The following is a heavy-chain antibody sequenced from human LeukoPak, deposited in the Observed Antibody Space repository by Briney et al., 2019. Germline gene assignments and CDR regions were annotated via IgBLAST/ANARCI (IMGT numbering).Heavy chain of an antibody. V-gene: IGHV4-4*07. CDR1: GGSISSYY. Sequence: PSETLSLTCTVSGGSISSYYWSWIRQPAGKGLEWIGRIHTSGSTNYCPSLKSRVTMSVDTSKNQFSLRLSSVTAADTAVYYCARDRYYYDSSARYFDYWGQGTLVTVSS. J-gene: IGHJ4*02. CDR2: IHTSGST. D-gene: IGHD3-22*01. CDR3: ARDRYYYDSSARYFDY.